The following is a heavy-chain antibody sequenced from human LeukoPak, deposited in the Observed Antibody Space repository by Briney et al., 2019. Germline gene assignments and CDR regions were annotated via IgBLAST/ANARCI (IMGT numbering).Heavy chain of an antibody. J-gene: IGHJ4*02. CDR2: DSPNSGGA. V-gene: IGHV1-2*02. D-gene: IGHD2-15*01. CDR1: GYTFTGYY. CDR3: VKEGQDGY. Sequence: GASVKVSCKASGYTFTGYYMHWVRQAPGQGLEWMGRDSPNSGGANYAEKFQGRVTMTRDTSITTAYLELSSLRSDDTAVYYCVKEGQDGYWGQGTLVTVSS.